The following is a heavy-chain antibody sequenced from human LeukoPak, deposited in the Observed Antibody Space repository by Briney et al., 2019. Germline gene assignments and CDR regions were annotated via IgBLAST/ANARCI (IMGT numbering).Heavy chain of an antibody. Sequence: ASVKVSCKASGYTFTGYYMHWVRQAPGQGLEWMGWINPNSGGTNYAQKFQGRVTMTRDTSISTAYKELSRLRSDDTAVYYCARANVDYGDYGDAFDIWGQGTMVTVSS. CDR3: ARANVDYGDYGDAFDI. J-gene: IGHJ3*02. V-gene: IGHV1-2*02. CDR1: GYTFTGYY. CDR2: INPNSGGT. D-gene: IGHD4-17*01.